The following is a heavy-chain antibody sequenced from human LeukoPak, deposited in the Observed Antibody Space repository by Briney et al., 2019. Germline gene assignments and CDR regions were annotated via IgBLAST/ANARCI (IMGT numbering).Heavy chain of an antibody. CDR1: GGTFSSYA. CDR3: ARTRYYYDSSGYRNPDYYYYYGMDV. D-gene: IGHD3-22*01. J-gene: IGHJ6*02. CDR2: IIPILGIA. Sequence: ASVKVSCKASGGTFSSYAISWVRQAPGQGLEWMGRIIPILGIANYAQKFQGRVTITADKSTSTAYMELSSLRSEVTAVYYCARTRYYYDSSGYRNPDYYYYYGMDVWGQGTTVTVSS. V-gene: IGHV1-69*04.